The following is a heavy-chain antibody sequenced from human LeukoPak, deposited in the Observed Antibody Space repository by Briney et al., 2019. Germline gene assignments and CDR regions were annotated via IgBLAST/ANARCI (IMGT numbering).Heavy chain of an antibody. J-gene: IGHJ4*02. CDR2: ISGSGRSA. CDR1: GFIFNDYA. Sequence: SGGSLRLSCTASGFIFNDYAMNWVRQAPGKGLEWVSSISGSGRSAYYADSVKGRFTISRDPSKRTLYLEMNSLRAEDTAVYYCAKDSCSSTSCRGYFDYWGQGTLVTVSS. V-gene: IGHV3-23*01. CDR3: AKDSCSSTSCRGYFDY. D-gene: IGHD2-2*01.